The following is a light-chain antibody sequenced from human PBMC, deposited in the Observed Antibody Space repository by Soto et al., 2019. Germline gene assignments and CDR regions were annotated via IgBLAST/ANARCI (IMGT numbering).Light chain of an antibody. J-gene: IGLJ1*01. Sequence: QSALTQPASVSGSPGQSITISCTGTSSDVGAYNYVSWYQHYPGKAPKLMIYDVSNRPSGVSNRFSGSKSGNTASLTISGLQAEDEADYYCSSYTSSSTYYVFGTGTKLTVL. CDR1: SSDVGAYNY. V-gene: IGLV2-14*03. CDR3: SSYTSSSTYYV. CDR2: DVS.